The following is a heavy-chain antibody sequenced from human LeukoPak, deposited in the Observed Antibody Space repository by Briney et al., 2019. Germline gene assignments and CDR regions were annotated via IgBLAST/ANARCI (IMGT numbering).Heavy chain of an antibody. CDR2: IGAYNGNT. CDR3: ARVFLSVVTPKRWFDP. V-gene: IGHV1-18*01. Sequence: ASVKVSCKASGYTFTSYGITWVRQAPGQGLEWMGWIGAYNGNTDYAQKLQGRVTMTTDTSTSTAYMELRSLRSDDTAMYYCARVFLSVVTPKRWFDPWGQGTLVTVSS. J-gene: IGHJ5*02. D-gene: IGHD4-23*01. CDR1: GYTFTSYG.